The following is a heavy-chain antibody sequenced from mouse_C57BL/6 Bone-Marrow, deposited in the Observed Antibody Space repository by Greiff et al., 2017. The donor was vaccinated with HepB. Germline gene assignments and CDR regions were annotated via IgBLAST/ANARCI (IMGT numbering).Heavy chain of an antibody. V-gene: IGHV5-4*01. CDR3: ARESPYYYGSRGFAY. Sequence: DVMLVESGGGLVKPGGSLKLSCAASGFTFSSYAMSWVRQTPEKRLEWVATISDGGSYTYYPDNVKGRFTISRDNAKNNLYLQMSHLKSEDTAMYYCARESPYYYGSRGFAYWGQGTLVTVSA. CDR1: GFTFSSYA. D-gene: IGHD1-1*01. J-gene: IGHJ3*01. CDR2: ISDGGSYT.